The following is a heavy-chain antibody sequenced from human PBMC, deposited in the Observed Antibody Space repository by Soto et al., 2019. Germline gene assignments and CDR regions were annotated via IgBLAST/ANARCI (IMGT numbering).Heavy chain of an antibody. J-gene: IGHJ4*02. CDR1: GFTFSSYS. Sequence: GGSLRLSCAASGFTFSSYSMNWVRQAPGKGLERVSYISSSSSTIYYADSVKGRFTISRDNSKNTLYLQMNSLRAEDMAVYYCAKDTYYYASSGGYWGQGTLVTVSS. D-gene: IGHD3-22*01. V-gene: IGHV3-48*01. CDR3: AKDTYYYASSGGY. CDR2: ISSSSSTI.